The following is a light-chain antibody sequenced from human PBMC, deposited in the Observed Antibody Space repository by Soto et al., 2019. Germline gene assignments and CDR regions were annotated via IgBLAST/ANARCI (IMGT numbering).Light chain of an antibody. CDR2: VAS. Sequence: EIVMTQSPATLSVSPGERATLSCRASQSVSSNLAWYRQKPGQAPRLIIDVASTSATGIAARFSGSGSGTDFTITIRRLAPEDVAVYCWQSYGSSATFGQGTKVDI. CDR1: QSVSSN. V-gene: IGKV3-15*01. CDR3: QSYGSSAT. J-gene: IGKJ1*01.